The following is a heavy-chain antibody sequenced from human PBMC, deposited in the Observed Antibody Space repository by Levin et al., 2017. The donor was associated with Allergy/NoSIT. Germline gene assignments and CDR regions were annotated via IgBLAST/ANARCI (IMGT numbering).Heavy chain of an antibody. J-gene: IGHJ4*02. CDR1: GFTFSSYS. D-gene: IGHD3-10*01. CDR2: ISSSSSTI. Sequence: GESLKISCAASGFTFSSYSMNWVRQAPGKGLEWVSYISSSSSTIYYADSVKGRFTISRDNAKNSLYLQMNSLRAEDTAVYYCARDGPSQNYVLLWFGEVPKFDYWGQGTLVTVSS. V-gene: IGHV3-48*01. CDR3: ARDGPSQNYVLLWFGEVPKFDY.